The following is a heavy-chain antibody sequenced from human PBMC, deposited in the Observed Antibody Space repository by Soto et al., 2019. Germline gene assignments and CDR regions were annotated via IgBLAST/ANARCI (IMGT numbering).Heavy chain of an antibody. D-gene: IGHD4-17*01. V-gene: IGHV1-69*13. CDR3: AREGVNDYGGNSGIDY. CDR1: GVTFSSYA. Sequence: SVEVSCKASGVTFSSYAISWVRQAPGQGLEWMGGIIPIFGTANYAQKFQGRVTITADESTSTAYMELSSLRSEDTAVYYCAREGVNDYGGNSGIDYWGQGTLVTVSS. CDR2: IIPIFGTA. J-gene: IGHJ4*02.